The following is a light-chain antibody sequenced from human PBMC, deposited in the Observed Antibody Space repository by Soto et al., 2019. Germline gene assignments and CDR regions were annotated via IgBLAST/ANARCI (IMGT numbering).Light chain of an antibody. J-gene: IGLJ1*01. CDR3: ASYTPSSTYV. CDR1: SSDVGGYSY. CDR2: DVS. V-gene: IGLV2-14*01. Sequence: QSVLTQPASVSRSPGQSIAISCTGTSSDVGGYSYVSWYQQQPGKAPKLVISDVSNRPSGVSDRFSGSKSGNTASLTISGLQTEDEADYYCASYTPSSTYVFGTGTKVTVL.